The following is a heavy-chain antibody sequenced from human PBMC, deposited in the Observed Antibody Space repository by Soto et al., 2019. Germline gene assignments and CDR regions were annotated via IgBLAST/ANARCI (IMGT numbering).Heavy chain of an antibody. J-gene: IGHJ4*02. CDR2: INPSGGST. V-gene: IGHV1-46*01. CDR1: GYTFISYL. D-gene: IGHD6-19*01. CDR3: ARASVAGRRFDY. Sequence: ASVKVSCKASGYTFISYLIQSMLQAPGQGLEWKGVINPSGGSTSYAQKSQGRVTMTRDTSTSTVYMELSSLRSEDTAVYYCARASVAGRRFDYWGQGTLVTVSS.